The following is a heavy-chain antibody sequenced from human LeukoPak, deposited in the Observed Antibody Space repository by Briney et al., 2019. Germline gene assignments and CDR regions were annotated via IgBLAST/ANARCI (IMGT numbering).Heavy chain of an antibody. CDR3: ARGSAYSGSYYYYYYMDV. J-gene: IGHJ6*03. V-gene: IGHV1-2*02. Sequence: GASVKVSFKASGYTFTVYYMHWVRQAPGRGLEWMGWINPNSGGTNYAQKFQGRVTMTRDTSISTAYMELSRLRSDDTAVYYCARGSAYSGSYYYYYYMDVWGKGTTVTVSS. D-gene: IGHD1-26*01. CDR2: INPNSGGT. CDR1: GYTFTVYY.